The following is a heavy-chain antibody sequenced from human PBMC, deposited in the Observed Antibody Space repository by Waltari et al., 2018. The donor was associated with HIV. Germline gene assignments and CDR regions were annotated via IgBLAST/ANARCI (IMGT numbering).Heavy chain of an antibody. CDR3: ARGGLAISPAGTRLYTGMDV. D-gene: IGHD6-13*01. CDR1: GFTFSTYL. J-gene: IGHJ6*02. V-gene: IGHV3-30*02. CDR2: IYYDGNNK. Sequence: VHLVESGGGVVQPGGSLKLSCAASGFTFSTYLMHSVRQAPGKGLEWVTFIYYDGNNKNYADSVKGRFTISRDNSKKTLYLQMNSLRHEDTAVYYCARGGLAISPAGTRLYTGMDVWGQGTTVTVSS.